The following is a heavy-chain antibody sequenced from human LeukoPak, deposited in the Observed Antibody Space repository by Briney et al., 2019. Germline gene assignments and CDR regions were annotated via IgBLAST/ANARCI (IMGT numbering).Heavy chain of an antibody. Sequence: GGSLRLSCAASGFSFSDYNMNWVRQAPGKALEWVSSITTSSTYIYYGDSVKGRFTISRDNAKNSLYLQMNGLRAEDTAVYYCAKDISSIVGATDVHYWGQGTLVTVSS. J-gene: IGHJ4*02. CDR3: AKDISSIVGATDVHY. V-gene: IGHV3-21*01. CDR2: ITTSSTYI. D-gene: IGHD1-26*01. CDR1: GFSFSDYN.